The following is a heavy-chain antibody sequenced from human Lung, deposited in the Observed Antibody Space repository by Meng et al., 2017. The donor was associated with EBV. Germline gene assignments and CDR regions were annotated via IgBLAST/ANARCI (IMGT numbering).Heavy chain of an antibody. J-gene: IGHJ4*02. V-gene: IGHV4-31*03. D-gene: IGHD4-11*01. CDR3: AATVNDGYFDY. CDR2: IYYSGST. CDR1: GGSISSGGYD. Sequence: VQWQESGPGLVKPFPTLSLPCTGSGGSISSGGYDWSWIRQHPGKGLEWIGYIYYSGSTYYNPSLKSRVTISVDTSKNQFSLKLSSVTAADTAVYYCAATVNDGYFDYWGQGTLVTVSS.